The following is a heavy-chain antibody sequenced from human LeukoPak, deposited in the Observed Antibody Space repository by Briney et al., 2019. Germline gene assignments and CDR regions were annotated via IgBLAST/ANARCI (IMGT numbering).Heavy chain of an antibody. CDR1: GGSISSGSYY. Sequence: RSQTLSLTCTVSGGSISSGSYYGSWIRQPAGKGLEWIGRIYTSGSTNYNPSLKSRVTISVDTSKNQFSLTLSSVTAADTAVYYCARANDYVWGSYRYPDSHYAFDIWGQGTMVTVSS. D-gene: IGHD3-16*02. CDR3: ARANDYVWGSYRYPDSHYAFDI. J-gene: IGHJ3*02. V-gene: IGHV4-61*02. CDR2: IYTSGST.